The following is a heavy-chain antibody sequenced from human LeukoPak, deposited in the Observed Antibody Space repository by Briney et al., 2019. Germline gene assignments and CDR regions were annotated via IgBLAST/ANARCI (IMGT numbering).Heavy chain of an antibody. Sequence: KPSETLSLTCTVSGGSISSYYWSWIRQPPGKGLEWIGYIYYSGSTNYNPSLKSRVTISVDTSKNQFSLKLSSVTAADMAVYYCARGRFGKIFDYWGQGTLVTVSS. CDR2: IYYSGST. CDR3: ARGRFGKIFDY. D-gene: IGHD3-10*01. J-gene: IGHJ4*02. V-gene: IGHV4-59*01. CDR1: GGSISSYY.